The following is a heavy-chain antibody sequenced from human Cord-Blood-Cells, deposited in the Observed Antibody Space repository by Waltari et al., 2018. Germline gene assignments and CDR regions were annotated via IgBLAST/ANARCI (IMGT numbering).Heavy chain of an antibody. CDR2: FYYSGST. J-gene: IGHJ4*02. V-gene: IGHV4-59*08. CDR1: GGSISSYY. Sequence: QVQLQESGPGLVKPSETLSLTCTVSGGSISSYYWSWIRQPPGKGLGWIGYFYYSGSTHDTPSRKSRVTISVDTSKNQFSLRLSSVTAADTAVYYCARWDRLVGAFDYWGQGTLVTVSS. D-gene: IGHD1-26*01. CDR3: ARWDRLVGAFDY.